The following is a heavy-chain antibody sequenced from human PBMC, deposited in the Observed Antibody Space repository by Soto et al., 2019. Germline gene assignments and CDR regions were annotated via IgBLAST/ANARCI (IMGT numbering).Heavy chain of an antibody. J-gene: IGHJ4*02. CDR3: ARSLTQAAFDY. CDR1: GCSISRGGHY. CDR2: IYPSGSS. V-gene: IGHV4-31*03. Sequence: KSXETLSLTCTVSGCSISRGGHYWNWIRQRPGKGLEWIGYIYPSGSSYYKPSLRNRVSISVDTSKNQVSLQLTSVTAADTAVYYCARSLTQAAFDYWGQGALVTVSS. D-gene: IGHD6-25*01.